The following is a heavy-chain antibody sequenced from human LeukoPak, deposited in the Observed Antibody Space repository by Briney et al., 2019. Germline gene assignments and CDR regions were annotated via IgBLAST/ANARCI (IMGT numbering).Heavy chain of an antibody. CDR2: IKQDGSEK. CDR1: GFTFSSYW. V-gene: IGHV3-7*01. J-gene: IGHJ3*02. Sequence: GGSLRLSCAASGFTFSSYWMSWVRQAPGKGLEWVANIKQDGSEKYYVDSVKGRFTISRDNAKNSLYLQMNSLRAEDTAVYYCAREDYYDSSGYYRRPDAFDIWGQGTMVTVSS. CDR3: AREDYYDSSGYYRRPDAFDI. D-gene: IGHD3-22*01.